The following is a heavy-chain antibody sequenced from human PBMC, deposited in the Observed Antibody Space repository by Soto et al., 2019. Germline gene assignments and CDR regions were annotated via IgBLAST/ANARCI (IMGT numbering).Heavy chain of an antibody. D-gene: IGHD6-13*01. J-gene: IGHJ3*02. Sequence: GSLRLSCAFAGFTFSDYYMILIRQAPGKGLEWVSYISSIGSTIYYADSVKGRFTISRDNAKNSLYLQMNSLRAEDTAVYYCASKQLVLGDGFDIWGQGTMVTVSS. CDR2: ISSIGSTI. CDR1: GFTFSDYY. V-gene: IGHV3-11*01. CDR3: ASKQLVLGDGFDI.